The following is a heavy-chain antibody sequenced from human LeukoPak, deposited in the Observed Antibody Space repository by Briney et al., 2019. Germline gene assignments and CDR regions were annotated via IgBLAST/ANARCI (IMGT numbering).Heavy chain of an antibody. J-gene: IGHJ3*02. CDR3: AKGGSYSSDAFDI. D-gene: IGHD1-26*01. CDR1: ELTFSNYE. CDR2: ISSSSSTI. Sequence: PGGSLRLSCAASELTFSNYEMHWVRQAPGKGLDWVSYISSSSSTIYYADSVKGRFTISRDNAKNSLYLQMNSLRAEDMALYYCAKGGSYSSDAFDIWGQGTMVTVSS. V-gene: IGHV3-48*03.